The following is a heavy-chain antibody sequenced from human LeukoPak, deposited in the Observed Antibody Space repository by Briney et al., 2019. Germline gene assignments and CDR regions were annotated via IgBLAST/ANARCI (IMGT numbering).Heavy chain of an antibody. CDR3: ARDRLGRYYYYMDV. CDR1: GGSVSSGSYY. D-gene: IGHD3-9*01. J-gene: IGHJ6*03. Sequence: SETLSLTCTVSGGSVSSGSYYWSWIRQPPGRGLEWIGYIYYSGSINYNPSLKSRVTISVDTSKNQFSLKLSSVTAADTAVYYCARDRLGRYYYYMDVWGKGTTVTVSS. V-gene: IGHV4-61*01. CDR2: IYYSGSI.